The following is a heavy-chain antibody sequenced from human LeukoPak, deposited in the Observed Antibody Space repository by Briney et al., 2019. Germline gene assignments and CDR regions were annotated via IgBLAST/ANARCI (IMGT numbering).Heavy chain of an antibody. CDR3: ARVPSDY. J-gene: IGHJ4*02. CDR2: ISSSSSYT. V-gene: IGHV3-21*01. Sequence: GGSLRLSCAASGFTVSSNYMSWVRQAPGKGLEWVSSISSSSSYTYYADSVKGRFTISRDNAKNSLYLQMNSLRAEDTAVYYCARVPSDYWGQGTLVTVSS. CDR1: GFTVSSNY.